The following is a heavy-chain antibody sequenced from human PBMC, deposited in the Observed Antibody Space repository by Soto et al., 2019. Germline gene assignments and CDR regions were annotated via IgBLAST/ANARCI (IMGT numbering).Heavy chain of an antibody. J-gene: IGHJ3*02. V-gene: IGHV5-10-1*01. CDR1: GYDFSTYW. Sequence: GESLKISCQASGYDFSTYWISWVRQMPGKGLEWMGRIDPSDFYTNYRPSFQGHVTISADKSISTAYLQWSSLKASDTAMYYCARHVSQYYYDSSGWKAGRAFDIWGQGTMVTVSS. D-gene: IGHD3-22*01. CDR2: IDPSDFYT. CDR3: ARHVSQYYYDSSGWKAGRAFDI.